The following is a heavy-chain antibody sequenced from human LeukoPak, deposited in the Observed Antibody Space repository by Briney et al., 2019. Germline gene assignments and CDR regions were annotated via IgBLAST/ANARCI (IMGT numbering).Heavy chain of an antibody. CDR1: GYTFTGYY. Sequence: ASVKVSCKASGYTFTGYYMHWVRQAPGQGLEWMGWINPNSGGTNYAQKFQGRVTMTRDTSISTAYMELSRLRSDDTAVYYCARVTYYYGSGSYYWGDSFDYWGQGTLVTVPS. J-gene: IGHJ4*02. D-gene: IGHD3-10*01. CDR3: ARVTYYYGSGSYYWGDSFDY. V-gene: IGHV1-2*02. CDR2: INPNSGGT.